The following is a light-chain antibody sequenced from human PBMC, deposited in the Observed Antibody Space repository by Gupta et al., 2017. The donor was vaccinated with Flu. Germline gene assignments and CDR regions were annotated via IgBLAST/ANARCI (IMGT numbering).Light chain of an antibody. CDR2: GAS. CDR3: QQSNDFLGLT. CDR1: QDISTW. J-gene: IGKJ4*01. Sequence: DIQMTQSPSSVSASVGDTVTITCRASQDISTWLAWYQQKPGKAPNLLIYGASRLQNGDPSRFTGSGYGTDFTLTITRRQPEDFGTYYCQQSNDFLGLTFGGGTKVQIK. V-gene: IGKV1-12*01.